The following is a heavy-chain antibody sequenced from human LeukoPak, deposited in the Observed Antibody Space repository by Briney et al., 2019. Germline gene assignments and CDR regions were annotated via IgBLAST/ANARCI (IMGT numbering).Heavy chain of an antibody. CDR3: ARDRGNFISGTSYFDY. CDR2: IWYDGSNK. V-gene: IGHV3-33*08. J-gene: IGHJ4*02. CDR1: GFTFSSYG. D-gene: IGHD3-10*01. Sequence: PGGSLRLSCAASGFTFSSYGMHWVRQAPGKGLEWVAVIWYDGSNKYYADSVRGRFTISRDNSKNTLYLQMNSLTAEDTAVYFCARDRGNFISGTSYFDYWGQGTLVTVSS.